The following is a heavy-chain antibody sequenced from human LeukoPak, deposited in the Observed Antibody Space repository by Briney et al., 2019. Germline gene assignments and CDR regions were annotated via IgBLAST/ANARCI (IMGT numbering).Heavy chain of an antibody. J-gene: IGHJ4*02. D-gene: IGHD2-21*01. Sequence: PGGSLRLSCAASGFTFSAYGMHWVRQAPGEGLEWVAIIWYDGGNKYYADSVKGRFTISRDDSKNTVHLQMNNLRAEDAAVYYCAEVRLTYCVTTSCCGDCDFWGQGTLVTVAS. V-gene: IGHV3-33*06. CDR2: IWYDGGNK. CDR3: AEVRLTYCVTTSCCGDCDF. CDR1: GFTFSAYG.